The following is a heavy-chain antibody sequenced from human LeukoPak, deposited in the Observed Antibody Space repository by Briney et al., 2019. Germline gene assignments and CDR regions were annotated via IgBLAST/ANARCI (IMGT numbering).Heavy chain of an antibody. J-gene: IGHJ6*02. CDR2: IWYDGSNK. CDR3: ARGHDILTGTPARCGMDV. Sequence: PGGSLRLSCAASGFTFSSYGMHWVRQAPGKGLEWVAVIWYDGSNKYYADSVKGRFTISRDNSKNTLYLQMNSLRAEDTAVYYCARGHDILTGTPARCGMDVWGQGTTVTVSS. D-gene: IGHD3-9*01. CDR1: GFTFSSYG. V-gene: IGHV3-33*01.